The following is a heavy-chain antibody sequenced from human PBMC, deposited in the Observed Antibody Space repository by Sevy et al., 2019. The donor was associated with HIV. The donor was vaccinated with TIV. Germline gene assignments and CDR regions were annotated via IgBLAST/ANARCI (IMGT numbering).Heavy chain of an antibody. D-gene: IGHD5-18*01. Sequence: SKTLSLTCAVYGGSFSGYYWSWIRQPPGKGLDWIGEINHSGSTNYNPSLKSRVTISLDTSKNQFSLKLSSVTAADTTVSYCARATSLVTGPNNYYFDYWGQGTLVTVSS. V-gene: IGHV4-34*01. J-gene: IGHJ4*02. CDR2: INHSGST. CDR1: GGSFSGYY. CDR3: ARATSLVTGPNNYYFDY.